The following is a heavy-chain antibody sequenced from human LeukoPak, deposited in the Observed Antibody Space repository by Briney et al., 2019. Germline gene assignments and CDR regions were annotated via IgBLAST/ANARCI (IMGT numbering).Heavy chain of an antibody. CDR3: ANRYNWNDFQSNAFDI. CDR1: GYTLTGYY. V-gene: IGHV1-2*02. Sequence: GASVKVSCKASGYTLTGYYFHWVRQAPGRGLEWMGWINPNSGGTNYAQKFQGRVTMTRDTSIIAAYMELSRLRSDDTAVYYCANRYNWNDFQSNAFDIWGQGTMLTVSS. CDR2: INPNSGGT. D-gene: IGHD1-20*01. J-gene: IGHJ3*02.